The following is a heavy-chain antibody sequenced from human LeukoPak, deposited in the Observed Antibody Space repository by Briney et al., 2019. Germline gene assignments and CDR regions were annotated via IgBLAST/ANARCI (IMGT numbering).Heavy chain of an antibody. Sequence: SETLSLTCAVYGGSFSSYYWSWIRQPPGKGLEWIGYIYYSGSTNYNPSLKSRVTISVDTSKNQFSLKLSSVTAADTAVYYCARGRPYCGGDCYRAFDIWGQGTMVTVSS. D-gene: IGHD2-21*02. CDR3: ARGRPYCGGDCYRAFDI. J-gene: IGHJ3*02. CDR1: GGSFSSYY. CDR2: IYYSGST. V-gene: IGHV4-59*01.